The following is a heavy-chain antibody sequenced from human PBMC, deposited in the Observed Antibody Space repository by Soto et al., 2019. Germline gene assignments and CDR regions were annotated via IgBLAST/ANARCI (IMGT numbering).Heavy chain of an antibody. V-gene: IGHV5-10-1*01. CDR2: IDPSDSFT. Sequence: PGESLKISCKGSGYSFTSYWISWVRQMPGKGLEWMGRIDPSDSFTNYSPSFQGHVTISADKSINTAYLQWSSLQASDTAMYYCARDGGYRAYERAFDIWGQGTMVTVSS. CDR1: GYSFTSYW. CDR3: ARDGGYRAYERAFDI. D-gene: IGHD5-12*01. J-gene: IGHJ3*02.